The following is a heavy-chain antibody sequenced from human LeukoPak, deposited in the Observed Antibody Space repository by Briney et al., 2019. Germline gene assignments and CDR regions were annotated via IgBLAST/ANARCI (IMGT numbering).Heavy chain of an antibody. Sequence: SETLSLTCAVYGGSFSGYYWSWIRQPPGKGLEWIGEINHSGSTNYNPSLNSRVTISVDPSKTQFSLKLSSVTAADTAVYYCARGKSVTAIDYWGQGTLVTVSS. CDR1: GGSFSGYY. CDR2: INHSGST. D-gene: IGHD2-21*02. V-gene: IGHV4-34*01. CDR3: ARGKSVTAIDY. J-gene: IGHJ4*02.